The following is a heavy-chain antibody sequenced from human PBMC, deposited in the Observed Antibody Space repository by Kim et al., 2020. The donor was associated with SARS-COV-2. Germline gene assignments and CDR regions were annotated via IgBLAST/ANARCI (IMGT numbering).Heavy chain of an antibody. CDR1: GGSISSSDYY. CDR3: ARATSRYTYGTRDY. CDR2: IFYTGST. V-gene: IGHV4-39*01. D-gene: IGHD5-18*01. J-gene: IGHJ2*01. Sequence: SETLSLTRTVSGGSISSSDYYWGWIRQPPGKGLDWIGYIFYTGSTYYNPSLKIRVTISEATSKNQFSLKRSSVTAADTAEYSCARATSRYTYGTRDYGGR.